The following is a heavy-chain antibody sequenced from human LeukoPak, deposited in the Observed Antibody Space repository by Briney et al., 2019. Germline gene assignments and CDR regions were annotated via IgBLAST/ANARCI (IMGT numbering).Heavy chain of an antibody. V-gene: IGHV3-23*01. CDR3: AKGGGIVLMVYAIGDY. J-gene: IGHJ4*02. CDR1: GFTFSSSA. Sequence: GGSLRLSCAASGFTFSSSAMSWVRQVPGKGLEWVSGTSASGGSTSYADSVRGRFTISRDNSKNTLYVQMNSLRDEDTAVYYCAKGGGIVLMVYAIGDYWGQGTLVTVSS. D-gene: IGHD2-8*01. CDR2: TSASGGST.